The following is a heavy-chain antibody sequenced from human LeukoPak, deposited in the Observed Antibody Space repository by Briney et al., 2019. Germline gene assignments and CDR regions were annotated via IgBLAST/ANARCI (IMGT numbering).Heavy chain of an antibody. CDR1: VFILRRFG. CDR2: MGFDGSKK. V-gene: IGHV3-30*02. J-gene: IGHJ4*02. D-gene: IGHD5-18*01. CDR3: AKDLSFGLEIPGY. Sequence: GGSLSLSRVASVFILRRFGMHWVRQAPGQGLEGMAFMGFDGSKKYYANSLKGRFAISRGNSMNTLYLQMNSLRGDDTAVYYCAKDLSFGLEIPGYWGEGTLVTVPS.